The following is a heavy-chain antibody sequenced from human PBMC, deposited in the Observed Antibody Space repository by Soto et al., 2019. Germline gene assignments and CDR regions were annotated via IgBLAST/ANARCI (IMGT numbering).Heavy chain of an antibody. D-gene: IGHD3-10*01. CDR1: GGSISSSSYY. V-gene: IGHV4-39*01. CDR3: ARHYRATMFLGVMYFDY. CDR2: IYYSGST. J-gene: IGHJ4*02. Sequence: QLQLQESGPGLVKPSETLSLTCTVSGGSISSSSYYLGWLRQPPGKGLEWIGSIYYSGSTYYKPSLKSRVTITVATSKLQFSLKLGAVTAADTAVYDCARHYRATMFLGVMYFDYWGQGTLVTVSS.